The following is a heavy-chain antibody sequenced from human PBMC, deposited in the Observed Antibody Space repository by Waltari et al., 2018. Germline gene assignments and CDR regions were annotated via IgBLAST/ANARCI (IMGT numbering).Heavy chain of an antibody. Sequence: QVQLVQSGAEVEKPGASVKVSCKASGYTFTSYDINWVRQATGQGLEWMGWRNPNRGNTGYAQKVQGRVTITRNTAISTAYMEVSSLRSEDTAVDYCARTCSGTSCSDFDYWGQGTLVTVSS. D-gene: IGHD2-2*01. V-gene: IGHV1-8*03. CDR1: GYTFTSYD. CDR2: RNPNRGNT. CDR3: ARTCSGTSCSDFDY. J-gene: IGHJ4*02.